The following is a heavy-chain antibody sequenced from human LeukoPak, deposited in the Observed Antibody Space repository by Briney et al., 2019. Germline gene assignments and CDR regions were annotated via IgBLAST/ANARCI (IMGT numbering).Heavy chain of an antibody. Sequence: PGGSLRLSCAASGFTFRSYWMTWVRQAPGKGLEWMTFIRYDGNKKYYADSVKGRFTISRDNSKNTLYLQMNSLRAEDTAVYYCAKDSSGNYSTELDYWGQGTLVTVSS. V-gene: IGHV3-30*02. J-gene: IGHJ4*02. CDR1: GFTFRSYW. D-gene: IGHD1-26*01. CDR2: IRYDGNKK. CDR3: AKDSSGNYSTELDY.